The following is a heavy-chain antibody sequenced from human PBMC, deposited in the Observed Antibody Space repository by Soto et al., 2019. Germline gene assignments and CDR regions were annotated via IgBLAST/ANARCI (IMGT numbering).Heavy chain of an antibody. D-gene: IGHD2-21*02. J-gene: IGHJ3*02. CDR2: IYPGDSDT. Sequence: PGESLKISCKGSGYSFTSYWIGWVRQMPGKGLEWMGIIYPGDSDTRYSPSFQGQVTISADKSISTAYLQWSSLKASDTAMYYCARRLAYCGGDCYSNAFDIWGQGTMVTGSS. CDR1: GYSFTSYW. V-gene: IGHV5-51*01. CDR3: ARRLAYCGGDCYSNAFDI.